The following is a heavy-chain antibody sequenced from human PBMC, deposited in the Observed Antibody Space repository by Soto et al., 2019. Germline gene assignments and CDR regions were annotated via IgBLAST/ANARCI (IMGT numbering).Heavy chain of an antibody. Sequence: QVQLQESGPGLVKPSQTLSLTCTVSGGSISSGGYYWSWIRQHPGKGPEWIGYIYYSGSTYYNPSLKSRVTISVDTSKNQFSLKLSSVTAADTAVYYCARQVYGDYTAHYFDYWGQGTLVTVSS. CDR2: IYYSGST. CDR3: ARQVYGDYTAHYFDY. V-gene: IGHV4-31*03. D-gene: IGHD4-17*01. CDR1: GGSISSGGYY. J-gene: IGHJ4*02.